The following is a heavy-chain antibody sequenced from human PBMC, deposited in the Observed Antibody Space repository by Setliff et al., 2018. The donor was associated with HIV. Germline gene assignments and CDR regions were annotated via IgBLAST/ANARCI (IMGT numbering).Heavy chain of an antibody. CDR3: ARVAVPGLAYFPH. D-gene: IGHD6-19*01. CDR1: GYTFTSYG. V-gene: IGHV1-18*01. CDR2: ISAYNGNT. Sequence: ASVKVSCKASGYTFTSYGISWVRQAPGQGLEWMGWISAYNGNTNYAQKFQGWVTMTRDTSTNTVYMEMSGLRSEDTAVFYCARVAVPGLAYFPHWGQGTLVTVSS. J-gene: IGHJ1*01.